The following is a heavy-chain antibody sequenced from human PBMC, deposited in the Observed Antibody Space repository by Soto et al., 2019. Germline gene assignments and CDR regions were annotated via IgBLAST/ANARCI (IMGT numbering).Heavy chain of an antibody. CDR3: GGALGPNRNFDY. D-gene: IGHD3-10*01. Sequence: QVQLVQSGAEVKKPGSSVKVSCKASGGIFGSYAISWVRQSPGQGLEWIGGIIPILGTANYAQKFQGRVTITADKSTSTASIELSSLRSEDTAVDYCGGALGPNRNFDYWGQGTLVTVPS. CDR2: IIPILGTA. CDR1: GGIFGSYA. V-gene: IGHV1-69*06. J-gene: IGHJ4*02.